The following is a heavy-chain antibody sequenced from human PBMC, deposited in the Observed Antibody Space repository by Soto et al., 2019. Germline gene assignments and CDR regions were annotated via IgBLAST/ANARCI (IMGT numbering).Heavy chain of an antibody. D-gene: IGHD3-3*01. CDR1: GYTFTSYD. CDR3: PRGADFLSGYYGDY. J-gene: IGHJ4*02. CDR2: MNPNSGNT. Sequence: QVQLVQSGAEVKKPGASVKVSCKASGYTFTSYDINWVRQATGQGLEWMGWMNPNSGNTGYAQKFQGRVTMTRNTPISTAYRGLSSLRSEDTAVYSCPRGADFLSGYYGDYWGQGTLVTVSS. V-gene: IGHV1-8*01.